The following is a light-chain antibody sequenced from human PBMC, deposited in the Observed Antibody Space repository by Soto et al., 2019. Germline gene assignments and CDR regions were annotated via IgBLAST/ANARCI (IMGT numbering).Light chain of an antibody. CDR2: EVS. J-gene: IGLJ1*01. CDR1: SSDVGGYNY. V-gene: IGLV2-14*01. Sequence: QSALTQPASVSGSPGQSITISCTGTSSDVGGYNYVSWYQQHPGKAPKLIIFEVSYRPSGISNRFSASKSGDTASLTISGLQADDEADYYCCSYTDSRTHIFGSGTKVNVL. CDR3: CSYTDSRTHI.